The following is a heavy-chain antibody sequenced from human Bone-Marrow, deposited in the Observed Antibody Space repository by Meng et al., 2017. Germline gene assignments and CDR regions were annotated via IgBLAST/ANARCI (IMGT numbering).Heavy chain of an antibody. D-gene: IGHD4-17*01. CDR2: IYHSGST. J-gene: IGHJ5*02. V-gene: IGHV4-4*02. CDR3: ARRVSGSGLTTDWFDP. CDR1: GGSIRSSNW. Sequence: GPGLACPSGPLSLACAVAGGSIRSSNWWSWVRQPPGKGLEWIGEIYHSGSTNYNPSLKSRVTISVDKSKNQFSLKPSSVTAADTAVYYCARRVSGSGLTTDWFDPWGQGTLVTSPQ.